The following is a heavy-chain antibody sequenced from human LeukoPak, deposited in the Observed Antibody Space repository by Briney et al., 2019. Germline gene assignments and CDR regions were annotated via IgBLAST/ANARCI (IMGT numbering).Heavy chain of an antibody. V-gene: IGHV3-23*01. CDR1: GFTFSSYA. D-gene: IGHD5-12*01. Sequence: GGSLRLSCAAPGFTFSSYAMSWVRQAPGKGLEWVSSISGSGGSTYYADSVKGRFTISRDNSKNTLYLQMNSLRAEDTAVYYCVFSSYSGYDYTYYYGIDVWGQGTTVTVSS. J-gene: IGHJ6*02. CDR2: ISGSGGST. CDR3: VFSSYSGYDYTYYYGIDV.